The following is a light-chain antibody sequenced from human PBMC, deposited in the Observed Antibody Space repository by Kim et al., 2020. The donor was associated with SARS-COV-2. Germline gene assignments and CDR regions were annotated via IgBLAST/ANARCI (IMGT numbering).Light chain of an antibody. J-gene: IGKJ1*01. V-gene: IGKV1-5*03. Sequence: DIQMTQSPSTLSASVGDRVTITCRASQSISNWLAWYQQKPGKAPKLLIYKASSLKSGVPSRFSGSGSGTEFTLTISSLQPDDFATYYCQQYNSYPGTFGQGTKVDIK. CDR2: KAS. CDR1: QSISNW. CDR3: QQYNSYPGT.